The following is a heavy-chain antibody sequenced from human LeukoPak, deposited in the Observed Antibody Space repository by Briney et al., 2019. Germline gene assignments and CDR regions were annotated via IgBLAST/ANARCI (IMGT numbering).Heavy chain of an antibody. D-gene: IGHD3-3*01. J-gene: IGHJ4*02. CDR1: GYSISSGYY. Sequence: SETLSLTCTVSGYSISSGYYWGWIRQPPGKGLEWIGSIYHSGSTYYNPSLKSRVTISVDTSKNQFSLKLSSVTAADTAVYYCARSNYDFWSGPNPMDYWGQGTLVTVSS. CDR3: ARSNYDFWSGPNPMDY. CDR2: IYHSGST. V-gene: IGHV4-38-2*02.